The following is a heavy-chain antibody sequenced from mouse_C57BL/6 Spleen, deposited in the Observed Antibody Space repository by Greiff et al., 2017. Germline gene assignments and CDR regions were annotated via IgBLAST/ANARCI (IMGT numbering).Heavy chain of an antibody. V-gene: IGHV1-80*01. J-gene: IGHJ4*01. D-gene: IGHD1-1*01. CDR3: ARRIYYYGSSSAYYAMDY. CDR1: GYAFSSYW. Sequence: VQLQQSGAELVKPGASVKISCKASGYAFSSYWMNWVKQRPGKGLEWIGQIYPGDGDTNYNGKFKGKATLTADKSSSTAYMPLSSLTSEDSAVYVCARRIYYYGSSSAYYAMDYWGQGTSVTVSS. CDR2: IYPGDGDT.